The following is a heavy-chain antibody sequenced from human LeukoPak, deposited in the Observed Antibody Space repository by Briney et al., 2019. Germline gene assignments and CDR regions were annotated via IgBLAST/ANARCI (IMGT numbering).Heavy chain of an antibody. Sequence: EASVKVSCKASGGTFSSYAISWVRQAPGQGLEWMGRIIPILGIANYAQKFHGRVTITADKSTSTAYMELSSLRSEDTAVYYCARDQPSTLGYCSSTSCYQHYYYYGMDVWGQGTTVTVSS. CDR3: ARDQPSTLGYCSSTSCYQHYYYYGMDV. J-gene: IGHJ6*02. D-gene: IGHD2-2*01. CDR1: GGTFSSYA. CDR2: IIPILGIA. V-gene: IGHV1-69*04.